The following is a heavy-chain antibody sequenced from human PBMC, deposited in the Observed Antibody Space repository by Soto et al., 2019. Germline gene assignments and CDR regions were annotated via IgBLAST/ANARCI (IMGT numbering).Heavy chain of an antibody. J-gene: IGHJ4*02. Sequence: PSETLSLTCTVSGGSISSGDYYWSWIRQPPWKGLEWIGYIYYSGSTYYNPSLKSRVTILVDTSKNQFSLKLSSVTAADTAVYYCARGEMGYSSSWYPSPFDYWGQGXLVTVYS. CDR1: GGSISSGDYY. D-gene: IGHD6-13*01. CDR3: ARGEMGYSSSWYPSPFDY. CDR2: IYYSGST. V-gene: IGHV4-30-4*01.